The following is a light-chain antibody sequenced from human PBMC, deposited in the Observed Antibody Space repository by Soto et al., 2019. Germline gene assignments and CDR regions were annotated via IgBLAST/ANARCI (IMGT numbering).Light chain of an antibody. CDR3: SSYTISNTLPFV. J-gene: IGLJ1*01. Sequence: QSALTQPASVSGSPGQSITISCTGTSSDVGGYNYVSWYQQYSGKSPKLLIYEVTHRPSGVSNRFSGSKSGNTASLTISGLQAEDEADYYCSSYTISNTLPFVFGTGTKVTVL. CDR1: SSDVGGYNY. CDR2: EVT. V-gene: IGLV2-14*01.